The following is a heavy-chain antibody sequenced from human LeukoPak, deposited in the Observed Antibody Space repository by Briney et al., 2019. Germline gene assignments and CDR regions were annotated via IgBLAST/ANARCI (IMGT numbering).Heavy chain of an antibody. D-gene: IGHD2-8*02. Sequence: SETLSLTCTVSGGSMSDYYWSWIRQPPGKGLEWIGCIYYSGSTDYNPSLKSRVTMSVDTSKNQLSLKLRSVTAADTAVYYCARVASTGPFDYWGQGTPVTVSS. J-gene: IGHJ4*02. CDR3: ARVASTGPFDY. CDR2: IYYSGST. CDR1: GGSMSDYY. V-gene: IGHV4-59*01.